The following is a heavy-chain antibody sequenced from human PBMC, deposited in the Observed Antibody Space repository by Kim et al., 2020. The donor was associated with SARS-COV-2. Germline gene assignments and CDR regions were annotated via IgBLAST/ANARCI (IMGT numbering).Heavy chain of an antibody. Sequence: SETLSLTCTVSGDSISRSSNYWGWIRQPPGKGLEWIGSINYSGNTYYNPSLKSRVTISVDTSKNQFSLKIRSLTAADTAVYYCSRLLSENLDVWFWGRGT. CDR3: SRLLSENLDVWF. CDR2: INYSGNT. J-gene: IGHJ4*02. V-gene: IGHV4-39*01. CDR1: GDSISRSSNY. D-gene: IGHD2-15*01.